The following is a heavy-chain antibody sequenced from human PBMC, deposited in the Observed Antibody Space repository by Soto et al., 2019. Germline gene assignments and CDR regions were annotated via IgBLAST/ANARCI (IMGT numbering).Heavy chain of an antibody. CDR3: ARTLGRLVQDYYYGMDV. CDR2: IYPGDSDT. J-gene: IGHJ6*02. Sequence: PRESLKISCKGSGYSFTSYWIGWVRQMPGKGLEWMGIIYPGDSDTRYSPSFQGQVTISADKSISTAYLQWSSLKASDTAMHYCARTLGRLVQDYYYGMDVWGQGTTVTVSS. V-gene: IGHV5-51*01. D-gene: IGHD6-19*01. CDR1: GYSFTSYW.